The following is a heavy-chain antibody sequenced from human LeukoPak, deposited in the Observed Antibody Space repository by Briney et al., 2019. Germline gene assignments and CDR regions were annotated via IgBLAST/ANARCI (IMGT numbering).Heavy chain of an antibody. J-gene: IGHJ4*02. CDR1: GYTFTTYN. CDR3: ARGRGGGYFDF. D-gene: IGHD2-15*01. Sequence: ASVKVSCKASGYTFTTYNIHWVRQAPGQGVEWMGWITPNSGGTNYAQKFQGRVTMTRDTAISTAYMELSRLRSDDTAAYSCARGRGGGYFDFWGQETLVTVSS. V-gene: IGHV1-2*02. CDR2: ITPNSGGT.